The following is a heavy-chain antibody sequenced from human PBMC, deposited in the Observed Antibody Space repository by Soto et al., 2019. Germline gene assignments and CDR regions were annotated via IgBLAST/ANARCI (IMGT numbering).Heavy chain of an antibody. CDR3: ARAHTSIHDYYDSSGAFDI. V-gene: IGHV1-69*06. D-gene: IGHD3-22*01. CDR1: GGTFSSYA. J-gene: IGHJ3*02. CDR2: IIPIFGTA. Sequence: GASVKVSCKASGGTFSSYAISWVRQAPGQGLEWMGGIIPIFGTANYAQKFQGRVTITADKSTSTAYMELSSLRSEDTAVYYCARAHTSIHDYYDSSGAFDIWGQGTIVTVSS.